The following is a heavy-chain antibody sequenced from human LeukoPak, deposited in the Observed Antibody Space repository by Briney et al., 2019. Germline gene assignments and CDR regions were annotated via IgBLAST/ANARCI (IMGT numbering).Heavy chain of an antibody. CDR1: GFTFTSYA. D-gene: IGHD2-21*02. CDR2: ISGSGGST. Sequence: PGGSLRLSCAASGFTFTSYAMRWVRQAPGKGLEWVSSISGSGGSTYHADSVKGRFAISRDNSKNTLWLQMNSLSAEDTAEYYCAKRDRDARYFDLWGRGTLVTVSS. J-gene: IGHJ2*01. V-gene: IGHV3-23*01. CDR3: AKRDRDARYFDL.